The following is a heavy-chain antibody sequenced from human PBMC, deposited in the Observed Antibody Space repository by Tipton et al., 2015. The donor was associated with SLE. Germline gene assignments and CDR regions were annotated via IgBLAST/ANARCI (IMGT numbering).Heavy chain of an antibody. CDR1: RGSISSGDYY. D-gene: IGHD6-13*01. V-gene: IGHV4-30-4*01. Sequence: TLSLTCTVSRGSISSGDYYWSWIRQPPGKGLEWIGYIYYSGSTYYNPSLKSRVTISVDTSKNQFSLKLSSVTAADTAVYYCARSLIAAAGTVWFDPWGQGTLVTVSS. CDR3: ARSLIAAAGTVWFDP. J-gene: IGHJ5*02. CDR2: IYYSGST.